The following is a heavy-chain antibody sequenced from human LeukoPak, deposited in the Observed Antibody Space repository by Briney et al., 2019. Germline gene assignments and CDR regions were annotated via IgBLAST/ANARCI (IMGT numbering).Heavy chain of an antibody. CDR3: ARDHHDFWSGHPNY. Sequence: GGSLRLSCAASGFTLGRYWMHWFRQAPGTGLVWVARSNSDGKITDYADSVRGRFTTSRDNTKNTVYLQMSSLRAEDTGVYYCARDHHDFWSGHPNYWGQGTLVIVSS. V-gene: IGHV3-74*01. J-gene: IGHJ4*02. CDR2: SNSDGKIT. D-gene: IGHD3-3*01. CDR1: GFTLGRYW.